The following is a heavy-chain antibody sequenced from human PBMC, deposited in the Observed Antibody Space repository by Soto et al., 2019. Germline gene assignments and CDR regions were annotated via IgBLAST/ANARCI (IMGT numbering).Heavy chain of an antibody. CDR1: GFIVSTSY. CDR3: AREGGVYNWFAP. D-gene: IGHD2-8*02. V-gene: IGHV3-66*01. Sequence: GGSLRLSCAGSGFIVSTSYMSWVRQAPGKGLQWVSIIYNDGSTYYADSVKGRFTVSRDGSENTLYLEIHSLRAEDTAIYYCAREGGVYNWFAPWGQGTLVTVSS. CDR2: IYNDGST. J-gene: IGHJ5*02.